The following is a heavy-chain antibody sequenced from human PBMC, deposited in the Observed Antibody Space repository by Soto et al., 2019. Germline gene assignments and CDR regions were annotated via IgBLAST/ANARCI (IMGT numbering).Heavy chain of an antibody. J-gene: IGHJ5*02. CDR2: INAGNGET. CDR1: GYTFTTYV. CDR3: ARGLVRGDIALFNWFDP. Sequence: ASVKVSFKASGYTFTTYVMHWVRQARGQRLEWMGWINAGNGETKYSQTFQGRVTITRDTSANTAYMELSSLRSADTAVYYCARGLVRGDIALFNWFDPWGQGTLVTVSS. V-gene: IGHV1-3*01. D-gene: IGHD3-10*01.